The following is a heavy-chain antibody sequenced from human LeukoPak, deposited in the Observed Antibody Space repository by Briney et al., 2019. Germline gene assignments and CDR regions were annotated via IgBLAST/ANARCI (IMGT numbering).Heavy chain of an antibody. CDR1: GFTVSSNY. D-gene: IGHD5-12*01. CDR3: ASPPSGYDAFDI. J-gene: IGHJ3*02. CDR2: IYSGGST. Sequence: GGSLRLSCAASGFTVSSNYMSWVRQAPGKGLEWVSVIYSGGSTYYADSVKGRFTISRDNSKNTLYLQMNSLRAEDTAVYYCASPPSGYDAFDIWGQGTMVTVSS. V-gene: IGHV3-53*01.